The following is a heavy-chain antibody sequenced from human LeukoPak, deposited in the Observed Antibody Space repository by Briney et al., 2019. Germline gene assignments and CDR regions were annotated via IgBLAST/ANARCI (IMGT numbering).Heavy chain of an antibody. D-gene: IGHD3-22*01. CDR1: GFTFSDYY. Sequence: GGALRLSCAASGFTFSDYYMSWIRQAPGKGLEGVAYISSSGSTIYYADSVKGRFTMSRDNAKNSRYLQMNSLRAEDTAVYYCASNYAYYYDSSGYYTTWGQGTLVTVSS. CDR3: ASNYAYYYDSSGYYTT. CDR2: ISSSGSTI. J-gene: IGHJ5*02. V-gene: IGHV3-11*04.